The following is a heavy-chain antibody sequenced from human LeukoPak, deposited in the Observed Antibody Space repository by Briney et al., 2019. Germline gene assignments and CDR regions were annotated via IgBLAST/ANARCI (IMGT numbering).Heavy chain of an antibody. CDR2: INPSGGST. CDR3: ATRSRGYSYGGFDY. Sequence: GASVKVSCKTSGYTFTNYYMHWVRQAPGQGLEWMGIINPSGGSTNYAQNFQGRITMTRDMSTSTLYMELSSLRAEDTALYYCATRSRGYSYGGFDYWGQGTLVTVSS. CDR1: GYTFTNYY. D-gene: IGHD5-18*01. J-gene: IGHJ4*02. V-gene: IGHV1-46*01.